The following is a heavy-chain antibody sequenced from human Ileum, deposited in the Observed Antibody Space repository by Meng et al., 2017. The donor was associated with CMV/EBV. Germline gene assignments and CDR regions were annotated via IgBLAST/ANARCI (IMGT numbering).Heavy chain of an antibody. CDR2: TYYRSKWYN. J-gene: IGHJ4*02. Sequence: QLQLQQSGPGLVQPSQTISLTYAISGDSVSSNRVAWNWIRQSPSRGLEWLGRTYYRSKWYNEYAVSVKSRITINPYTSKNQFSLQLNSVTPEDTAVYYCVRATDGASDYWGQGTLVTVSS. CDR1: GDSVSSNRVA. CDR3: VRATDGASDY. V-gene: IGHV6-1*01. D-gene: IGHD1-1*01.